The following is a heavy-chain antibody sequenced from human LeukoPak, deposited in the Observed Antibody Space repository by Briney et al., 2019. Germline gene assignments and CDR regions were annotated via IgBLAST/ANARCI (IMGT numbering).Heavy chain of an antibody. D-gene: IGHD3-10*01. J-gene: IGHJ5*02. Sequence: GASVKVSCKASGYTFTGYYMHWVRQAPGQGLEWMGWINPNSGGTNYAQKFQGWVTMTRDTSISTAYMELSRLRSDDTAVYYCARGSYYYGLGFKDTNWFDPWGQGTLVTVSS. CDR2: INPNSGGT. CDR1: GYTFTGYY. CDR3: ARGSYYYGLGFKDTNWFDP. V-gene: IGHV1-2*04.